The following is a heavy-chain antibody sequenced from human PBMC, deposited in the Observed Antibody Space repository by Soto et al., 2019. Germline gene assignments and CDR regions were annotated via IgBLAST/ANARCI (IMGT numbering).Heavy chain of an antibody. CDR3: ARGVDAGVDV. V-gene: IGHV1-8*01. CDR2: MSPNSDAT. Sequence: QVQLVQSGAEVTKPGASVKVSCKASGYTFTTYDINWVRQATGQGLEWLGWMSPNSDATGYAQKFQGRVTMTRDTAISTAYTELSNLRSEDTAMYICARGVDAGVDVWGQGTTVTVSS. J-gene: IGHJ6*02. D-gene: IGHD1-1*01. CDR1: GYTFTTYD.